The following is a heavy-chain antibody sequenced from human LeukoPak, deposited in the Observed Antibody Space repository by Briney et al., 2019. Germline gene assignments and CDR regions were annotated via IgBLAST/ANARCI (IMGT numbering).Heavy chain of an antibody. V-gene: IGHV3-23*01. J-gene: IGHJ4*02. Sequence: PGGSLRLSCAASGFTFSSYAMSWVRQAPGKGLEWVSAISGSGGSTYYADSVKGRFTISRDNSKNTLYLQMNSLRAEDTAVYYCAKDSGSITIFGVVISPLYYFDYWGQGTLVTVSS. CDR3: AKDSGSITIFGVVISPLYYFDY. CDR2: ISGSGGST. CDR1: GFTFSSYA. D-gene: IGHD3-3*01.